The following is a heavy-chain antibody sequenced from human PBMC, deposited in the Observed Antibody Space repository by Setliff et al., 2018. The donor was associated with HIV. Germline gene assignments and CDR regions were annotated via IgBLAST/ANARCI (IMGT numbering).Heavy chain of an antibody. V-gene: IGHV4-30-4*08. D-gene: IGHD3-10*01. J-gene: IGHJ2*01. CDR1: GGSISSGDYY. CDR3: ARETNASGSLTAYWYLDL. Sequence: SETLSLTCTVSGGSISSGDYYWTWIRQPPGKGLEWIGYIYNSGSTYYEPSLRGRVTISIDRSKNQFSLKLNSVTAADTAVYYCARETNASGSLTAYWYLDLWGRGTPVTVSS. CDR2: IYNSGST.